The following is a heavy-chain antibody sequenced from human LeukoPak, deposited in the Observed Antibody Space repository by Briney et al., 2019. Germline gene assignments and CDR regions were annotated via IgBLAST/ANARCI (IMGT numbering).Heavy chain of an antibody. CDR2: INWNGDTT. D-gene: IGHD1-26*01. J-gene: IGHJ4*02. Sequence: RPGGSLRLSCAASGFTFDDYAMSWVRQAPGKGLEWVSAINWNGDTTGYADSVKGRFTISRDNAKNPLYLQMNSLRAEDTALYYCARARSGSYYGGCGYWGQGTLVTVSS. V-gene: IGHV3-20*04. CDR3: ARARSGSYYGGCGY. CDR1: GFTFDDYA.